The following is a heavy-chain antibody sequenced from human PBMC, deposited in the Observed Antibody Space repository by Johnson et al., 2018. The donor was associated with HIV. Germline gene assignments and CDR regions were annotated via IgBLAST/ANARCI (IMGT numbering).Heavy chain of an antibody. V-gene: IGHV3-23*04. CDR2: ISGGGGST. CDR3: AKTYSEGEVRDAFDV. CDR1: GFTFSTYA. Sequence: VQLVESGGGLVQPGGSLRLSCEASGFTFSTYAMSWVRQAPGKGLEWVSGISGGGGSTYYADSVKGRFTISRDNSKNTLYLQMNSLRAEDTAVYYCAKTYSEGEVRDAFDVWGQGTMVTVSS. D-gene: IGHD2-21*01. J-gene: IGHJ3*01.